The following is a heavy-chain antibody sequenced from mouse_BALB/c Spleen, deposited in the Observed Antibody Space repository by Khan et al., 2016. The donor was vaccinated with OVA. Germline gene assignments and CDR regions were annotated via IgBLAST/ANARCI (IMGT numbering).Heavy chain of an antibody. D-gene: IGHD1-1*01. Sequence: QVQLQQPGAELARPGASVKMSCKASGYTFTSYTMHWVKQRPGQGLEWIGYINPSTDYTNYNQKFKDKATLTADKSSSTAYMQLSSLTSEDSAVYYCAISGAYYSSRAWFAFWGQGTLVTVSA. CDR3: AISGAYYSSRAWFAF. CDR1: GYTFTSYT. CDR2: INPSTDYT. J-gene: IGHJ3*01. V-gene: IGHV1-4*01.